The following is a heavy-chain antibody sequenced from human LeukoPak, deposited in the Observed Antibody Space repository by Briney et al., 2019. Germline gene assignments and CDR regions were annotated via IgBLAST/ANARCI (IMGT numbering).Heavy chain of an antibody. CDR2: IKPDGTTK. Sequence: GGSLRLSCAASGFTFSNFAMSWVRRAPGKGLEWVANIKPDGTTKFYVDSVKGRFTISRDNALNSLYLQMNSLRAEDTAIYYCARSTPYGTTWYGRSDYWGQGTLVTVSS. D-gene: IGHD6-13*01. CDR3: ARSTPYGTTWYGRSDY. CDR1: GFTFSNFA. J-gene: IGHJ4*02. V-gene: IGHV3-7*03.